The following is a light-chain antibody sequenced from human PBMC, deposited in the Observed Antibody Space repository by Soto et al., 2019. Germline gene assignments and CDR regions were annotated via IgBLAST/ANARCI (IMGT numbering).Light chain of an antibody. J-gene: IGKJ1*01. CDR1: QSINIY. CDR2: QAS. V-gene: IGKV1-5*03. Sequence: DIQMTQSPATLSASVGDRVTITCRASQSINIYLAWYQQKPGKAPKLLIYQASILEPGVPSRFSGSGSGTEFTLTISSLQPDDFATYYCQQYNSYSFGQGTKV. CDR3: QQYNSYS.